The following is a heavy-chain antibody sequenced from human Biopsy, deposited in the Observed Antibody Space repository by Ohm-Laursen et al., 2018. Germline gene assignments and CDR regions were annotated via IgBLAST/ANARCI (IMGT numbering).Heavy chain of an antibody. V-gene: IGHV1-8*01. CDR2: MNPNSGNT. J-gene: IGHJ4*02. CDR3: ARDFNYDGGGSFNFDY. D-gene: IGHD3-22*01. Sequence: SVKVSCKASGYTFTNYNVNWVRQATGQGLEWMGWMNPNSGNTGYAQNFQGRVTITRNTSISTAYMELSSLTSVDTAVYYCARDFNYDGGGSFNFDYWGQGTLVTVSS. CDR1: GYTFTNYN.